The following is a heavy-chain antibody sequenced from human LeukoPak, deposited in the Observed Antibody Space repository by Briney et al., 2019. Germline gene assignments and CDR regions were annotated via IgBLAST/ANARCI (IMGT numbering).Heavy chain of an antibody. J-gene: IGHJ4*02. D-gene: IGHD3-22*01. V-gene: IGHV3-48*04. CDR1: GFTFSSYS. CDR2: ITFSSSII. CDR3: ARDHTYYYDSDFDY. Sequence: GGSLRLSCAASGFTFSSYSMNWVRRAPGKGLEWVSYITFSSSIIYYADSVKGRFTISRDNAKNSLYLQMNSLRAEDTAVYYCARDHTYYYDSDFDYWGQGTLVTVSS.